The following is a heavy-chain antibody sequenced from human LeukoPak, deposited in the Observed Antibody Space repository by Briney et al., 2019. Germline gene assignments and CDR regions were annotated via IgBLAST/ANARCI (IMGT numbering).Heavy chain of an antibody. CDR2: IRYDGSNK. Sequence: PGGCLRLSCAASGFTFSSYGMHWVRLAPGKGLEWVAFIRYDGSNKYYADSVKGRFTISRDNSKNTLYLQMNSLRAEDTAVYYCAKDKSRAYYGSGSYKYWGQGTLVTVSS. CDR1: GFTFSSYG. CDR3: AKDKSRAYYGSGSYKY. J-gene: IGHJ4*02. V-gene: IGHV3-30*02. D-gene: IGHD3-10*01.